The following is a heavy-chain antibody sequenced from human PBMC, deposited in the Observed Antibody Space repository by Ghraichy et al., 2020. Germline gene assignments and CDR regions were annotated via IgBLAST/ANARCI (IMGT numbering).Heavy chain of an antibody. CDR1: GFSFSAYT. CDR3: ARDRSVQAYYYFDL. V-gene: IGHV3-21*01. CDR2: ISSSSTSL. J-gene: IGHJ2*01. D-gene: IGHD1-26*01. Sequence: SCAASGFSFSAYTMNWVRQAPGKGLEWVLSISSSSTSLYYGDSVEGRFTVSRDNAKNSLYLQMNSLRAEDTAVYFCARDRSVQAYYYFDLWGRGTLVSVSS.